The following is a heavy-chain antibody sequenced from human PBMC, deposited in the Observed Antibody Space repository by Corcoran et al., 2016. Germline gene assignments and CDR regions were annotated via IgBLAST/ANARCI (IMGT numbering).Heavy chain of an antibody. V-gene: IGHV3-33*01. CDR3: ARGGGASAGRLDY. CDR1: GFTFSSYG. J-gene: IGHJ4*02. Sequence: QVQLVESGGGVVQPGRSLRLSCVASGFTFSSYGMHWVRQAPGKGLEWVAVIWYDGSNKYYADSVKGRFTISRDNSKNTLYVQMSSLRAEDTAVYYCARGGGASAGRLDYWGQGTLVTVSS. D-gene: IGHD6-19*01. CDR2: IWYDGSNK.